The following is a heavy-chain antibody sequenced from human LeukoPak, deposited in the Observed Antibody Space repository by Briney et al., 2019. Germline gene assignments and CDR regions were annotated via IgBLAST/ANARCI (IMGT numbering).Heavy chain of an antibody. J-gene: IGHJ4*02. CDR1: GYTFTGYY. CDR3: ARSSGKYYYDSSGYYLGY. CDR2: INPNSGGT. Sequence: ASVKVSCKASGYTFTGYYMHWVRQAPGQGLEWMGWINPNSGGTNYAQKFQGRVTMTRDTSISTAYMELSSLRSEDTAVYYCARSSGKYYYDSSGYYLGYWGQGTLVTVSS. D-gene: IGHD3-22*01. V-gene: IGHV1-2*02.